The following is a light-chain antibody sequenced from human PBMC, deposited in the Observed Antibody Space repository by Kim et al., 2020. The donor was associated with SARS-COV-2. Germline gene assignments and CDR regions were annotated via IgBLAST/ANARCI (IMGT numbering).Light chain of an antibody. J-gene: IGKJ1*01. CDR3: QQYNKWPPRA. Sequence: IVMTQSPATLSLSPGERDTLSCRASQSVGSDLAWYQHKPGQAPRLLIYGASTRATDIPARFSGSGSGTEFTLTINSLQSEDFAVYYCQQYNKWPPRAFGQGTKVDIK. CDR1: QSVGSD. V-gene: IGKV3-15*01. CDR2: GAS.